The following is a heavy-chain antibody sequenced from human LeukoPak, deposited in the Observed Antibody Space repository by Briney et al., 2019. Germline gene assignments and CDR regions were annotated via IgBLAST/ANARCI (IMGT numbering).Heavy chain of an antibody. J-gene: IGHJ4*02. CDR1: GYSFSGSY. V-gene: IGHV1-2*02. Sequence: GASVKVSCKSSGYSFSGSYMHWVRQARGQGLEWMGWINPDSRGTSLAERFQGRVTMTGNTSISTAYMELSSLKSDDTAVYFCARGISGTTHSFDFWGQGTLVTVSS. D-gene: IGHD1-20*01. CDR3: ARGISGTTHSFDF. CDR2: INPDSRGT.